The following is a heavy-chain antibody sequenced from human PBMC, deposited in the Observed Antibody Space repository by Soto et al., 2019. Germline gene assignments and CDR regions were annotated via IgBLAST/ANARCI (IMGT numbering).Heavy chain of an antibody. CDR3: ARWGGIAAAGTPFDY. CDR1: GFTFSSYA. V-gene: IGHV3-30-3*01. D-gene: IGHD6-13*01. J-gene: IGHJ4*02. CDR2: ISYDGSNK. Sequence: GGSLRLSCAASGFTFSSYAMHWVRQAPGKGLEWVAVISYDGSNKYYADSVKDRFTISRDNSKNTLYLQMNSLRAEDTAVYYCARWGGIAAAGTPFDYWGQGTLVTVSS.